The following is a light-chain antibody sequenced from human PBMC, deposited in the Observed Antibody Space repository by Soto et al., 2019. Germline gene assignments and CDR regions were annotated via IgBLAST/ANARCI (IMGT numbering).Light chain of an antibody. CDR3: QQYNTSLWT. V-gene: IGKV1-5*01. CDR1: QSISSS. Sequence: DIQMTQSPSTLSASIGDRVTITCRASQSISSSLAWYQQKPGKAPKLLIYDASSLETGVPSRFSGSGSGTEFTLTVSSLQPDDFATYYCQQYNTSLWTFGQGTKVEIK. CDR2: DAS. J-gene: IGKJ1*01.